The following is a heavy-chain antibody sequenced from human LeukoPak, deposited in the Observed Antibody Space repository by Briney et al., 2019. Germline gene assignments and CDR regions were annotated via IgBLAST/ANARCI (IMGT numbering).Heavy chain of an antibody. CDR3: AGVGFWSGYYRLDTWFDP. CDR2: IKQDGSEK. CDR1: GFTFSSYA. D-gene: IGHD3-3*01. J-gene: IGHJ5*02. Sequence: QPGGSLRLSCAASGFTFSSYAMSWVRQAPGKGQEWVANIKQDGSEKYYVDTVKGRFTISRDNAKNSLYLQMNSLRAEDTAVYYCAGVGFWSGYYRLDTWFDPWGQGTLVTVSS. V-gene: IGHV3-7*01.